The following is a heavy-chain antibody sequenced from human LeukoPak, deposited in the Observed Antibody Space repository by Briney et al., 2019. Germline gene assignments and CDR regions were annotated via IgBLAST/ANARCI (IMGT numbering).Heavy chain of an antibody. D-gene: IGHD2-21*02. V-gene: IGHV4-31*03. CDR2: IYYSGST. CDR3: ARNTGGDLYYYYYGMDV. CDR1: GGSISSGGYY. J-gene: IGHJ6*02. Sequence: KPSETLSLTCTVSGGSISSGGYYWSWIRQHPGKGLEWIGYIYYSGSTYYNPSLKSRVTISVDTSKNQFSLKLSSVTAADTAVYYCARNTGGDLYYYYYGMDVWGQGTTVTVSS.